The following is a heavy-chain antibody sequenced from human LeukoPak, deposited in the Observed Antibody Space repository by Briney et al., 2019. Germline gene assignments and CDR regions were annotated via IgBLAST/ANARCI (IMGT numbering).Heavy chain of an antibody. D-gene: IGHD3-10*01. V-gene: IGHV4-34*01. CDR3: ARGGSYGSGTPAFDY. CDR2: INHSGST. CDR1: GGSFSGYY. Sequence: SETLSLTGAVYGGSFSGYYWSWLRQPPGKGLEWMGEINHSGSTNYNPSLKSRVTISVDTSKNQFFLQLSCVTAADTAVYYCARGGSYGSGTPAFDYWGKGTLVTVSP. J-gene: IGHJ4*02.